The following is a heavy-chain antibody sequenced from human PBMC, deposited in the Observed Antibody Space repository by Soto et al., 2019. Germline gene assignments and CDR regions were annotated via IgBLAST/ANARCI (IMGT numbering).Heavy chain of an antibody. CDR1: GFTFSTYT. J-gene: IGHJ2*01. D-gene: IGHD1-7*01. V-gene: IGHV3-30-3*01. CDR2: ISYDGSNK. Sequence: QVQLVESGGGVVQPGRSLRLSCAASGFTFSTYTMHWVRQAPGKGLEWVAIISYDGSNKYYADSVKGRFTISRDNCKNTLYLQMSSLRPEYTAVYYCAREGSNYYFDLWGRGTLVTVSS. CDR3: AREGSNYYFDL.